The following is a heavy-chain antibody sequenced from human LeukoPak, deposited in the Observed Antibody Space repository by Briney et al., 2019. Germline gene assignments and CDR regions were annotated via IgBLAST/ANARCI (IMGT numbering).Heavy chain of an antibody. CDR1: GYTFTSHG. CDR2: ISTYNGNT. J-gene: IGHJ5*02. D-gene: IGHD3-10*01. Sequence: EASVKVSCKASGYTFTSHGISWVRQAPGQGLEWMGWISTYNGNTNYAQKLQGRVSMTTDTSTSTAYMELRSLRSDDTAVYYCARDSREVLLWFGEFSPWGQGTLVTVSS. V-gene: IGHV1-18*01. CDR3: ARDSREVLLWFGEFSP.